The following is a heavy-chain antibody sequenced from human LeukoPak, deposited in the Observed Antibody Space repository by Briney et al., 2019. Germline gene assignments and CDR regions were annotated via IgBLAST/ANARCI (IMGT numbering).Heavy chain of an antibody. Sequence: SQTLSLTRTVSGGSISTGVYYWNWIRQPAGKGLEWIGRIQTSGSTNYNPSLKSRVAISVDTSKNQFSLKLSSVTAADTAVYYCARHGYYDFWSGYKWGQGTLVTVSS. CDR3: ARHGYYDFWSGYK. V-gene: IGHV4-61*02. CDR2: IQTSGST. CDR1: GGSISTGVYY. J-gene: IGHJ4*02. D-gene: IGHD3-3*01.